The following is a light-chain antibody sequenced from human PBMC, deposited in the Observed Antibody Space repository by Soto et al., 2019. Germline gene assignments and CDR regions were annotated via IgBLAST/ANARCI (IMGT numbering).Light chain of an antibody. CDR2: GAS. V-gene: IGKV3-15*01. CDR1: QRGRSN. Sequence: EIVMTQSPATLSVSPGERATPSCXANQRGRSNVDWYQQKPGKAPRLFSSGASTRATGSPARFSGSGSGTDFTLTSSSLEPEDFAVYSCQQRSNGSWTFGPGTKVEIK. CDR3: QQRSNGSWT. J-gene: IGKJ1*01.